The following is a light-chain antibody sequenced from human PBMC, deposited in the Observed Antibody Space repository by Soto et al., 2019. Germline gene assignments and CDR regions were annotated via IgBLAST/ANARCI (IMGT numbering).Light chain of an antibody. V-gene: IGKV3-20*01. Sequence: EIVLTQSPATLSLSPGERATLSCRASQTVRNNYLAWYQQKPGQAPRLLIYDESSRATGIPDRFSGGGSGTDFTLTISRLEPEDFAVYYCQQFSSYPLTFGGGTKVDI. CDR1: QTVRNNY. CDR2: DES. J-gene: IGKJ4*01. CDR3: QQFSSYPLT.